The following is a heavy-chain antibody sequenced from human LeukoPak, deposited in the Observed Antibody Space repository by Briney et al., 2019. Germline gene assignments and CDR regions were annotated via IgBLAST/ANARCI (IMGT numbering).Heavy chain of an antibody. CDR1: GFTFSSYA. D-gene: IGHD3-10*01. J-gene: IGHJ4*02. V-gene: IGHV3-23*01. CDR3: AKAPLTSVSIRGVDFDY. Sequence: PGGSLRLSCAASGFTFSSYAMSWVRQAPGKGLEWVSAISGSGGSTYYADSVKGRFTISRDNSKNALYLQMNSLRAEDTAVYYCAKAPLTSVSIRGVDFDYWGQGTLVTVSS. CDR2: ISGSGGST.